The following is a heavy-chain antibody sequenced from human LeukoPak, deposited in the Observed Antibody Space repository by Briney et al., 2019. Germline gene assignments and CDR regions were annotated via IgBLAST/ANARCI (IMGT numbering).Heavy chain of an antibody. V-gene: IGHV3-15*05. CDR3: AREYNYDLDV. CDR2: IKSKTDGGTT. Sequence: GGSLRLSCAASGFSINYDWMSWVRQAPGKGLEWVGRIKSKTDGGTTEYAAPVKGRFTISRDDSRNTLYLQMNSLRAEDTAVYYCAREYNYDLDVWGKGTTVTVSS. CDR1: GFSINYDW. J-gene: IGHJ6*04.